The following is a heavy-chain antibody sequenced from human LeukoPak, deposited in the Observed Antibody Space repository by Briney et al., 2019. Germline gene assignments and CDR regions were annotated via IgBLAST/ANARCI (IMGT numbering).Heavy chain of an antibody. J-gene: IGHJ5*02. D-gene: IGHD2-15*01. Sequence: GESLKISCKGSGYTFHSYWIGWVRQMPGKGLEWMGIIYPGDSDTRYSPSFQGQVTISADKSISTAYLQWSSLKASDTAMYYCARNLCSGGSCYIGFDPWGQGTLVTVSS. CDR3: ARNLCSGGSCYIGFDP. V-gene: IGHV5-51*01. CDR2: IYPGDSDT. CDR1: GYTFHSYW.